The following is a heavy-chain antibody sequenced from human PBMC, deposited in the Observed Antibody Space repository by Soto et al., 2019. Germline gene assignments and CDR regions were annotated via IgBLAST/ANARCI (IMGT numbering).Heavy chain of an antibody. CDR1: GFTFSSYA. Sequence: GGSLRLSCAASGFTFSSYAMSWVRQAPGKGLEWVSVISGSGSSTYYADSVKGRFTISRDNSKNTLYLQMNSLRAEDTAVYYCARDKAGSDAFDIWGQGTMVTVSS. CDR2: ISGSGSST. CDR3: ARDKAGSDAFDI. V-gene: IGHV3-23*01. D-gene: IGHD6-19*01. J-gene: IGHJ3*02.